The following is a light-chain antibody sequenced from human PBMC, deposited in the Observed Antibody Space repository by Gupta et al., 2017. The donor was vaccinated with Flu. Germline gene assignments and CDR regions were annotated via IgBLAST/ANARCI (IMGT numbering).Light chain of an antibody. CDR2: EGS. J-gene: IGLJ2*01. CDR3: CSYAGSSIVV. V-gene: IGLV2-23*01. CDR1: SSDGGSYNF. Sequence: TSSDGGSYNFVSWYQQHPGKAPKLMIYEGSKRPSGVSNRFSGSKSGNTASLTISGLQAEDEADYYCCSYAGSSIVVFGGGTKLTVL.